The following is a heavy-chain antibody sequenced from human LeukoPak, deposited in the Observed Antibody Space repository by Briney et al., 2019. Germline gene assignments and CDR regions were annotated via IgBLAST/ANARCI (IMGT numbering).Heavy chain of an antibody. CDR2: ISGDST. D-gene: IGHD3-3*01. CDR1: GFTFSNNA. Sequence: PGGSLRLSCAASGFTFSNNAMSWVRQAPGKGLEWVSAISGDSTWYADSVKGRFTISRDISKNTLYLQMNSLRAEDTAVYYCARDFPFGDYLDYWGQGTLVTVSS. J-gene: IGHJ4*02. V-gene: IGHV3-23*01. CDR3: ARDFPFGDYLDY.